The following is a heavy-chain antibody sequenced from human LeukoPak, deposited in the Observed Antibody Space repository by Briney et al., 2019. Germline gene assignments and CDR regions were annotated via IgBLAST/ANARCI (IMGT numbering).Heavy chain of an antibody. J-gene: IGHJ5*02. D-gene: IGHD2-15*01. CDR2: IYHSGST. CDR3: ARSMVAAIGGWFDP. V-gene: IGHV4-30-2*01. Sequence: SETLSLTCAVSGGSISSGGYSWSWIRQPPGKGLEWIGYIYHSGSTYYNPSLKSRVTISVDRSKNQFSLKLSSATAADTAVYYCARSMVAAIGGWFDPWGQGTLVTVSS. CDR1: GGSISSGGYS.